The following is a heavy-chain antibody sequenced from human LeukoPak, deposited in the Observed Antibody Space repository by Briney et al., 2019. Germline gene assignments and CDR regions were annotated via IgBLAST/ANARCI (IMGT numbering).Heavy chain of an antibody. V-gene: IGHV3-48*04. CDR1: GFTFNNYA. J-gene: IGHJ3*02. Sequence: PGGSLRLSCAASGFTFNNYAMNWVRQAPGKGLEWVSYISSSSRTIYYADSVKGRFTISRDNAKNSLYLQMNSLRAEDTAVYYCARLYCSGGSCYSGDAFDMWGQGTVVTVSS. CDR2: ISSSSRTI. D-gene: IGHD2-15*01. CDR3: ARLYCSGGSCYSGDAFDM.